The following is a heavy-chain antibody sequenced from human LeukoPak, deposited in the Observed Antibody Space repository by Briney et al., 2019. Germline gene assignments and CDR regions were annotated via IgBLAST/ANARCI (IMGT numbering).Heavy chain of an antibody. CDR1: GFTFSSYG. J-gene: IGHJ4*02. V-gene: IGHV3-23*01. Sequence: GGSLRLSCAASGFTFSSYGMHWVRQAPGKGLEWVSAISGSGGSTYYADSVKGRFTISRDNSKNTLYLQMNSLRAEDTAVYYCAREIIVVVPAALRGTFDYWGQGTLVTVSS. D-gene: IGHD2-2*01. CDR2: ISGSGGST. CDR3: AREIIVVVPAALRGTFDY.